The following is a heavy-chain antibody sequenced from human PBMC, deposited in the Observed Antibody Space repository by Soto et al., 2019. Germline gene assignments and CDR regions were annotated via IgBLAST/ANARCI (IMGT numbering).Heavy chain of an antibody. CDR3: ARERDGSGYYGMDV. V-gene: IGHV4-59*11. J-gene: IGHJ6*02. CDR2: IYYSGST. D-gene: IGHD3-10*01. CDR1: GGSFIGHY. Sequence: SAPLSLTCAVYGGSFIGHYWSWIRQPPGKGLEWIGYIYYSGSTNSNPSLKSRVTISVDTSKNQFSLKLSSVTAADTAVYYCARERDGSGYYGMDVWGQGTTVTVS.